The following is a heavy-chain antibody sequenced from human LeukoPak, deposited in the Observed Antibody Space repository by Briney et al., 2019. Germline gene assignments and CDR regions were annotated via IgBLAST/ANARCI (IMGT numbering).Heavy chain of an antibody. CDR2: ISGSGGST. J-gene: IGHJ6*02. D-gene: IGHD2-2*01. CDR1: GCTFSSYA. Sequence: AGSLRLSCAASGCTFSSYAMSWIRQAPGKGLEWISAISGSGGSTYYADSVKGRFTISRDNSKNTLYLQMNSLRAEDTAVYYCAKGAVVVPAALMDVWGQGTTVTVSS. CDR3: AKGAVVVPAALMDV. V-gene: IGHV3-23*01.